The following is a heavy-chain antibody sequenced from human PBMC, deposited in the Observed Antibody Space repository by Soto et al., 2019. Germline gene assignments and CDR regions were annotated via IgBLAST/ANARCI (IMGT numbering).Heavy chain of an antibody. CDR1: GDTSTSYY. Sequence: SETLSLTCTVSGDTSTSYYWGWIRQGPGKGLEWIGHIHNSGTSTHNPSLNGRVTISIDMSKKQFSLKLTSLTSADTAVYYCARDFYDSVGYTWFDSWSQGTLVTVSS. CDR3: ARDFYDSVGYTWFDS. CDR2: IHNSGTS. J-gene: IGHJ5*01. V-gene: IGHV4-59*01. D-gene: IGHD3-22*01.